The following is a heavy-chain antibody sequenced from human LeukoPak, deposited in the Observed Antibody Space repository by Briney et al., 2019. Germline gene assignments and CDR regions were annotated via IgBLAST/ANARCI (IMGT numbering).Heavy chain of an antibody. CDR1: GFIFSSYS. V-gene: IGHV3-21*01. CDR3: ARAKYDILTGYSQTHFDY. CDR2: SSSSSSYK. D-gene: IGHD3-9*01. Sequence: GGSLRLSCAASGFIFSSYSMNWVRQAPGKGLEWVSASSSSSSYKYYADSVKGRFTISRDNAKNSLYLQMNSLRAEDTAVYHCARAKYDILTGYSQTHFDYWGQGTLVTVSS. J-gene: IGHJ4*02.